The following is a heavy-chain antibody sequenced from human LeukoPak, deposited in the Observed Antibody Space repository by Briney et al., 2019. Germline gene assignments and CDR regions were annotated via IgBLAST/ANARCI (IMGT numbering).Heavy chain of an antibody. Sequence: SETLSLTCAVYGGSFSGYYWSWIRQPPGKGLEWIGEINHSGSTNYNPSLKSRVTISVDTSKNQFSLKLSSVTAADTAVYYCASKYYGSGSYGWFDPWGQGTLVTVSS. CDR2: INHSGST. V-gene: IGHV4-34*01. J-gene: IGHJ5*02. D-gene: IGHD3-10*01. CDR3: ASKYYGSGSYGWFDP. CDR1: GGSFSGYY.